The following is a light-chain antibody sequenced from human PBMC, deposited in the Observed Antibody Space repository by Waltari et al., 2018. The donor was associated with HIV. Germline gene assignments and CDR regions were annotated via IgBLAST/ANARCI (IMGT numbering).Light chain of an antibody. J-gene: IGLJ3*02. V-gene: IGLV2-14*01. Sequence: QFALTQPASVSGSPGQSITVTCTGTNSDIGDYNYVSWYQQHPGKAPKLIIYEASNRPSGVSNRFSGSKSGNTASLTISGLQAEDEADYFCSSLTNSATLSVLFGGGTKLTVL. CDR2: EAS. CDR3: SSLTNSATLSVL. CDR1: NSDIGDYNY.